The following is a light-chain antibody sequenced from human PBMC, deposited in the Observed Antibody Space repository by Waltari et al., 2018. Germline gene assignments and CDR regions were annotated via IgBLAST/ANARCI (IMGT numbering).Light chain of an antibody. V-gene: IGKV3-15*01. CDR1: RSIRSY. CDR2: DAF. Sequence: EIVMTQSPATLSVSPGERVTLSCRASRSIRSYLVWYQQKPGQAPRLLIYDAFTRVTCSPARFRGSGSVTEFTLTISSLQSEDFAVYYCQHYINWPHTFGQGTKLEIK. CDR3: QHYINWPHT. J-gene: IGKJ2*01.